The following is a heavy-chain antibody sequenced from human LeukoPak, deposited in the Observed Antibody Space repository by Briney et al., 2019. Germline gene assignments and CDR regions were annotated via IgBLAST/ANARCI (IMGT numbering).Heavy chain of an antibody. CDR3: ARGTIYSSSWYYFDY. CDR2: IYTSGST. V-gene: IGHV4-4*07. CDR1: GGSISSYY. J-gene: IGHJ4*02. D-gene: IGHD6-13*01. Sequence: SETLSLTCTVSGGSISSYYWSWIRQPAGKGLEWIGRIYTSGSTNYNPSLKSRVTMSVDTSKNQFSLKLSSVTAADTAVYYRARGTIYSSSWYYFDYWGQGTLVTVSS.